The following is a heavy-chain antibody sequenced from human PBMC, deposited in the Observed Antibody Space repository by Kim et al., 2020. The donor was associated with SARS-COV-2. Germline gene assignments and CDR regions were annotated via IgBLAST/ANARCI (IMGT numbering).Heavy chain of an antibody. CDR3: ARARIQCTGTICNFGWFDP. CDR2: IYPSRGVT. D-gene: IGHD1-1*01. V-gene: IGHV1-2*02. CDR1: GYTFTNYY. J-gene: IGHJ5*02. Sequence: ASVKVSCKTSGYTFTNYYMHWVRQAPGQGLEWMGWIYPSRGVTKYRQKFQGRVTMTSDTSISTAFMEMTSLRYDDTAVYFCARARIQCTGTICNFGWFDPWGQGTQVTVSS.